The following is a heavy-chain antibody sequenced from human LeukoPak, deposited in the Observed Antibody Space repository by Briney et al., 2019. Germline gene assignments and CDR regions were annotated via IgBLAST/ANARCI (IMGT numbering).Heavy chain of an antibody. CDR1: GFTFDDYA. D-gene: IGHD5-12*01. CDR3: AKDKEYSGFGPILSGYYYGMDV. J-gene: IGHJ6*04. CDR2: ISWDGGST. V-gene: IGHV3-43D*04. Sequence: GGSLRLSCAASGFTFDDYAMHWVRQAPGKGLEWVSLISWDGGSTYYADSVKGRFTISRDNSRHTLYLQMNSLGAEDTALYYCAKDKEYSGFGPILSGYYYGMDVWGKGTTVTVSS.